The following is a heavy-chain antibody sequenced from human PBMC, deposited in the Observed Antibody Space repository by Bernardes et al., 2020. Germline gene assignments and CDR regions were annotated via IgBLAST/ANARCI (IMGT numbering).Heavy chain of an antibody. Sequence: GGSLRLSCAASGFTFSSYALSWVRQAPGKGLEWVSAISDSGRRTYYADSVKGRFTISRDNSKNTLYLQMNSLRAEDTAIYYCAKDLQLYDSSGGGDYWGQGTLVTVSS. J-gene: IGHJ4*02. CDR2: ISDSGRRT. CDR3: AKDLQLYDSSGGGDY. CDR1: GFTFSSYA. D-gene: IGHD3-22*01. V-gene: IGHV3-23*01.